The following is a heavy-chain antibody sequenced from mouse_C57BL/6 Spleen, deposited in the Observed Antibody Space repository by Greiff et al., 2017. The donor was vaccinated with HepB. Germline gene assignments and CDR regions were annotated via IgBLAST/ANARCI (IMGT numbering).Heavy chain of an antibody. CDR3: ASGSSTTVVATDY. CDR1: GYTFTSYT. Sequence: QVQLQQSGAELARPGASVKMSCKASGYTFTSYTMHWVKQRPGQGLEWIGYINPSSGYTKYNQKFKDKATLTADKSSSTAYMQLSSLTSEDSAVYYWASGSSTTVVATDYWGQGTTLTVSS. CDR2: INPSSGYT. J-gene: IGHJ2*01. D-gene: IGHD1-1*01. V-gene: IGHV1-4*01.